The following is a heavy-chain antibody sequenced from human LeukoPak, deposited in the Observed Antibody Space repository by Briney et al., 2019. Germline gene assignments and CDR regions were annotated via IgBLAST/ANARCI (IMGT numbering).Heavy chain of an antibody. CDR2: IGDTGSNI. V-gene: IGHV3-23*01. D-gene: IGHD6-19*01. Sequence: PGGSLRLSCAASGFSFHNYAMSWVRQAPGKGLEWVSSIGDTGSNIHYTDSAKGRFTISRDNSKNTLFLQMSSLRAEDTAVYYCAKSASGWTRRGFDVWGKGTTVTVSS. CDR1: GFSFHNYA. CDR3: AKSASGWTRRGFDV. J-gene: IGHJ6*04.